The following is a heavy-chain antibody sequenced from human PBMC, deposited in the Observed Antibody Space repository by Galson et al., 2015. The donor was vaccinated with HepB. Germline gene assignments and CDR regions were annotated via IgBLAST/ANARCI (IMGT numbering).Heavy chain of an antibody. D-gene: IGHD4-17*01. J-gene: IGHJ6*02. V-gene: IGHV3-64*01. CDR3: ARESFYGEYGMDV. CDR2: ISPDGVGS. Sequence: SLRLSCAASGFTFSSFSMHWVRQAPGKGLEYVSTISPDGVGSYYTNSVKGRFTVSRDNSKNTLYLQMGSLRAEDLAVYYCARESFYGEYGMDVWGQGTTVTVSS. CDR1: GFTFSSFS.